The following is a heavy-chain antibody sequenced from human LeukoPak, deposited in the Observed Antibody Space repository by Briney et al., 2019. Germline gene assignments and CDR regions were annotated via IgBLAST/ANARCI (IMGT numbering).Heavy chain of an antibody. D-gene: IGHD2-2*01. CDR1: GYSFTDYY. CDR2: INAGNGNT. V-gene: IGHV1/OR15-3*02. J-gene: IGHJ4*02. CDR3: ARDPPLNVVPAAIIY. Sequence: ASVKVSCKASGYSFTDYYINWVRQAPGQRLEWMGWINAGNGNTKYSQEFQGRVTITRDTSASTAYMELSSLRSEDMAVYYCARDPPLNVVPAAIIYWGQGTLVTVSS.